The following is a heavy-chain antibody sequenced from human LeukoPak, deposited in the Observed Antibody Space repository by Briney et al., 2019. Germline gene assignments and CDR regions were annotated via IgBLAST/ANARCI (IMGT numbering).Heavy chain of an antibody. D-gene: IGHD6-13*01. CDR3: ASSRSYSSSWYYYYGMDV. V-gene: IGHV1-2*04. Sequence: ASVKVSCKASGYTFTRHYMNWVRQAPGQGLEWMGWINPNSGGTNYAQKFQGWVTMTRDTSISTAYMELSRLRSDDTAVYYCASSRSYSSSWYYYYGMDVWGQGTTVTVSS. CDR1: GYTFTRHY. J-gene: IGHJ6*02. CDR2: INPNSGGT.